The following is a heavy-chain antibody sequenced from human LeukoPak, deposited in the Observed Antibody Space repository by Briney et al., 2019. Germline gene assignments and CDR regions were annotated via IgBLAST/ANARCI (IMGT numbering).Heavy chain of an antibody. V-gene: IGHV3-7*01. CDR1: GFVFSASY. CDR2: IKPDGSEK. Sequence: GGSLRLSCAASGFVFSASYMSWVRKAPGKRLEWVATIKPDGSEKYHADSVSGRFTISRDNTNDSLFLQMNSLRVDDTAVYYCVRGGTYWTVSWGQGTLVNVS. CDR3: VRGGTYWTVS. J-gene: IGHJ5*01.